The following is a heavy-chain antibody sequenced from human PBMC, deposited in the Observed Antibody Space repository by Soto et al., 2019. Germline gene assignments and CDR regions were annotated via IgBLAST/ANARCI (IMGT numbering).Heavy chain of an antibody. D-gene: IGHD4-17*01. CDR1: GFTFSSYA. CDR3: ARDYGDYVGWFDP. CDR2: ISYDGSNK. V-gene: IGHV3-30-3*01. J-gene: IGHJ5*02. Sequence: QVQLVESGGGVVQPGRSLRLSCAASGFTFSSYAMHWVRQAPGKGLEWVAVISYDGSNKYYADSVKGRFTISRDNSTNTLYLQMNSLRAEDTAVYYCARDYGDYVGWFDPWGQGTLVTVSS.